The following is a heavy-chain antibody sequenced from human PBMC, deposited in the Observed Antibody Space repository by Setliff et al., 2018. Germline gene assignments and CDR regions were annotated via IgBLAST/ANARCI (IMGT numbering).Heavy chain of an antibody. V-gene: IGHV4-39*01. CDR2: IYYRGDT. J-gene: IGHJ4*02. CDR3: ARTGTYRYFDY. Sequence: SETLSLTCTVSGASLNSGTYYWGWIRPPPGKGLEWMGRIYYRGDTYYNPSLKGRLTISVDTAQNQFSLRLTSVTAADTAVYYCARTGTYRYFDYWGQGALVTVSS. D-gene: IGHD1-1*01. CDR1: GASLNSGTYY.